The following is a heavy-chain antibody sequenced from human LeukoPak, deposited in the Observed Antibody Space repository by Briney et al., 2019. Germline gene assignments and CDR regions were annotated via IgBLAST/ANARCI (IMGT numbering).Heavy chain of an antibody. Sequence: GGSLRLSCAASGFTFSSYWMSWVRQAPGKGLEWVANIKQDGSEKYYVDSVKGRFTISRDNAKNSLYLQMNSLRAEDTAVYYCARRQGSGSYEISFDYWGQGTLVTVSS. CDR2: IKQDGSEK. CDR1: GFTFSSYW. J-gene: IGHJ4*02. CDR3: ARRQGSGSYEISFDY. V-gene: IGHV3-7*01. D-gene: IGHD1-26*01.